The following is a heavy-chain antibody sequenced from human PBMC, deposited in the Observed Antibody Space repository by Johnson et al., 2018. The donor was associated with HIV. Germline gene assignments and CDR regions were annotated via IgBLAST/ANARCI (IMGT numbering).Heavy chain of an antibody. V-gene: IGHV3-30*19. J-gene: IGHJ3*02. CDR3: ARDTLAWGLLPPIGAFDI. D-gene: IGHD1-26*01. CDR2: ISYDGSDK. CDR1: GFTFSSYG. Sequence: QVQLVESGGGVVQPGGSLRLSCAASGFTFSSYGMHWVRQAPGKGLEWVAVISYDGSDKDYADSVKGRFTISRDNAKNSLYLQMNSLRAEDTAVYYCARDTLAWGLLPPIGAFDIWGQGTMVTVSS.